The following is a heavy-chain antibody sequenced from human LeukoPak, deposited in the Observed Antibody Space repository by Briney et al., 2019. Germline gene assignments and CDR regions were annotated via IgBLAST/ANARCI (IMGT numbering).Heavy chain of an antibody. D-gene: IGHD2-2*01. CDR1: GCTFSSYG. CDR2: IRYDGSNK. CDR3: AKVVTGYCSSASCPFDS. J-gene: IGHJ4*02. Sequence: GGSLRLSCAASGCTFSSYGMDWVRQAPGKGLEWVAYIRYDGSNKNYADSVKGPFTISRDNSKNTLYLQMSSLSAEDTAVYYCAKVVTGYCSSASCPFDSWGQGTLVTVSS. V-gene: IGHV3-30*02.